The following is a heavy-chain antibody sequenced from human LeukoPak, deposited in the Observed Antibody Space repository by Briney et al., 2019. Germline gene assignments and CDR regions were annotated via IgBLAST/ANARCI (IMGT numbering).Heavy chain of an antibody. D-gene: IGHD2-15*01. CDR1: GGSISSYY. J-gene: IGHJ5*02. CDR3: ARDRCSGGSCPYNWFDP. Sequence: SETLSLTCTVSGGSISSYYWSWIRQPPGKGLEWIGYIYYTGSTNYYPALKSRVTISVDTSKNQFSLKLSSVTAADTAVYYCARDRCSGGSCPYNWFDPWGQGTLLTVSS. V-gene: IGHV4-59*01. CDR2: IYYTGST.